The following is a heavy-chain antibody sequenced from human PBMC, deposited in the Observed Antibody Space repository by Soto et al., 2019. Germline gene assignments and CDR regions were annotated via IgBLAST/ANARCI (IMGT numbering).Heavy chain of an antibody. V-gene: IGHV4-59*11. CDR1: GGSISRHY. D-gene: IGHD3-22*01. J-gene: IGHJ4*02. Sequence: PSETLSLTCTVSGGSISRHYCSCIRHPPGKGLEWIVDFFNSGSTNYNPSLKSRVTLSIDTSKNRFSLKLTSVTAADTAMYYCARLADYYDSSGYSWKYYFDHWGQGALVTV. CDR3: ARLADYYDSSGYSWKYYFDH. CDR2: FFNSGST.